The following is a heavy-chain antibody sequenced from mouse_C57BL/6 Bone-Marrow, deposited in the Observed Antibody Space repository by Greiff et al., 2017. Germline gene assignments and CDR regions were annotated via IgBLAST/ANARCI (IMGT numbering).Heavy chain of an antibody. J-gene: IGHJ4*01. CDR3: ASQCNTSVAFPYYALDD. V-gene: IGHV1-43*01. CDR1: GYSFTGYY. CDR2: INPSTGGT. Sequence: EVKLQESGPELVKPGASVKISCKASGYSFTGYYMHWVKQSSEKSLEWIGEINPSTGGTSYNQKFKGKATLTVDKSSSTAYMQLKSLTSEDSAVYYYASQCNTSVAFPYYALDDWGQGTSVTVAS. D-gene: IGHD1-1*01.